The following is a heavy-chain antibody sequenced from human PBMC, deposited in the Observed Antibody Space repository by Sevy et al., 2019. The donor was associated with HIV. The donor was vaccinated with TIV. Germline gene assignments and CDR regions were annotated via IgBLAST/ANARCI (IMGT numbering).Heavy chain of an antibody. Sequence: SETLSLTCTVSGGSISSSSYYWGWIRQPPGKGLEWIGSIYYSGSTYYNPSPKSRVTISVDTSKNQFSLKLSSVTAADTAVYYCARHPPYYYDSSGGLFDYWGQGTLVTVSS. V-gene: IGHV4-39*01. CDR2: IYYSGST. D-gene: IGHD3-22*01. CDR3: ARHPPYYYDSSGGLFDY. J-gene: IGHJ4*02. CDR1: GGSISSSSYY.